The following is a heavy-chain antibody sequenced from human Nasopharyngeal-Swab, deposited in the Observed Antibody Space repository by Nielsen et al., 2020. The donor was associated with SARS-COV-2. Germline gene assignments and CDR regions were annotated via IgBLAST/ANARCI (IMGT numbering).Heavy chain of an antibody. CDR1: GFTFSGYE. V-gene: IGHV3-48*03. J-gene: IGHJ5*02. Sequence: GESLKISCAASGFTFSGYEMNWVRQAPGKGLEWVSYISSSGSTIYYADSVKGRFTISRDNAKNSLYLQMNSLRAEDTAVYYCAREGGLLWFGESPEGGWFDPWGQGTLVTVSS. CDR2: ISSSGSTI. D-gene: IGHD3-10*01. CDR3: AREGGLLWFGESPEGGWFDP.